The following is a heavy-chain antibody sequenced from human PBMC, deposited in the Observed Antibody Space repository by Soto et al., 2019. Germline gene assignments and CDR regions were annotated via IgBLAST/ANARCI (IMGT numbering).Heavy chain of an antibody. Sequence: SETLSLTCTVSGGSIGSGDYYWSWIRQPPGKGLEWIGYIYYSGSTYYNPSLKSRVTISVDTSKNQFSLKLSSVTAADTAVYYCARGNQGISPSIADHNWFDPWGQGTLVTVSS. CDR2: IYYSGST. J-gene: IGHJ5*02. CDR3: ARGNQGISPSIADHNWFDP. CDR1: GGSIGSGDYY. D-gene: IGHD6-6*01. V-gene: IGHV4-30-4*01.